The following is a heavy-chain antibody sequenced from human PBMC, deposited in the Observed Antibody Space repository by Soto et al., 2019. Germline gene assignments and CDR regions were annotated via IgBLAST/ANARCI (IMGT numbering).Heavy chain of an antibody. CDR2: IFSNDEK. Sequence: QVTLKESGPVLVKPTETLTLTCTVSGFSLSNARMGVSWIRQPPGKALEWLAHIFSNDEKSYSTSLKSRLTISKDTSKSQVVLIMTNMDPVDTATYYCARIDATSGEFDYWGQGTLVTVSS. CDR3: ARIDATSGEFDY. J-gene: IGHJ4*02. V-gene: IGHV2-26*01. D-gene: IGHD3-10*01. CDR1: GFSLSNARMG.